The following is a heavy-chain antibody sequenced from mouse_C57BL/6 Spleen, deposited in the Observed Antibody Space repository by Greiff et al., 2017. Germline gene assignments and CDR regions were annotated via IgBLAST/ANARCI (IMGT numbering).Heavy chain of an antibody. J-gene: IGHJ2*01. D-gene: IGHD2-1*01. Sequence: QVQLKESGPGLVQPSQSLSITCTVSGFSLTSYGVPWVRQSPGKGLEWLGVIWRGGSTDYNAAFMYRLIITKDNSKSQVFFKMNSLHAADTAIYYCANNRNYSFDYWGQGTTLTVSS. V-gene: IGHV2-5*01. CDR3: ANNRNYSFDY. CDR2: IWRGGST. CDR1: GFSLTSYG.